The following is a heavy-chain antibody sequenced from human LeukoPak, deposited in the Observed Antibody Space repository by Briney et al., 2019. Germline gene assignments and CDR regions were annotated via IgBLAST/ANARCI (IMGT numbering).Heavy chain of an antibody. J-gene: IGHJ4*02. CDR1: GYTFTGHY. Sequence: ASVKVSCKASGYTFTGHYIHWVRQAPGQGLQWVGWIHPKSGSTSYAQKFQGWVTMTRDTSISTAYMELSRLTSDDTAVYYCARGGYDLDYWGQGTLVTVSS. V-gene: IGHV1-2*04. CDR3: ARGGYDLDY. CDR2: IHPKSGST. D-gene: IGHD3-22*01.